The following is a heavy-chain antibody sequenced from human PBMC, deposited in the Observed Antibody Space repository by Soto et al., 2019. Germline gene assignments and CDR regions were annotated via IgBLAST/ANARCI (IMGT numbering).Heavy chain of an antibody. Sequence: GGPLRLSCAASGLTVSDNYMSWVRQAPGKGLEWVSIIYTISSGGSTYYADSVKGRFTISRDNSKNTLYFQMNNLRAEDTAVYYCARVLDSYSSHGMDVWGQGTTVTVSS. CDR2: IYTISSGGST. CDR3: ARVLDSYSSHGMDV. CDR1: GLTVSDNY. J-gene: IGHJ6*02. V-gene: IGHV3-53*01.